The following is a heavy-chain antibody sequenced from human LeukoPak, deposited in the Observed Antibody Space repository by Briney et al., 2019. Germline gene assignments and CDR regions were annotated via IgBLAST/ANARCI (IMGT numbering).Heavy chain of an antibody. D-gene: IGHD2-21*01. CDR3: ARRENYRGDSGGYYFNY. V-gene: IGHV5-51*01. Sequence: GESLKISCKGSGYSFTSYWIGWVRQMPGKGLEWMGIIFPGDSDTLYSPSFRGHVTISVDKSISTAYLQWNSLKASDTGLYYCARRENYRGDSGGYYFNYWGQGTLVTVSS. CDR2: IFPGDSDT. CDR1: GYSFTSYW. J-gene: IGHJ4*02.